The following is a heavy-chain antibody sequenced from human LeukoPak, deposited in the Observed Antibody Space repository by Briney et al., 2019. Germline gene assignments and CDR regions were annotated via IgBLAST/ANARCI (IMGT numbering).Heavy chain of an antibody. D-gene: IGHD3-22*01. CDR1: GFTFDDYG. CDR2: IWYDGSNK. J-gene: IGHJ4*02. V-gene: IGHV3-33*08. CDR3: ARDREKNYYDSSGYYHFYSPVDY. Sequence: PGGALRLSCAASGFTFDDYGMHWVRQAPGKGLEWVAVIWYDGSNKYYADSVEGRFTISRDNSKNTLYPQMNSLRAEDTAVYYCARDREKNYYDSSGYYHFYSPVDYWGQGTLVTVSS.